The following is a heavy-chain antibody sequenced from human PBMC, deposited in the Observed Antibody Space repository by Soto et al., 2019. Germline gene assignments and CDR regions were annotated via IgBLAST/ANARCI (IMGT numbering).Heavy chain of an antibody. V-gene: IGHV1-46*01. CDR2: ISGNGDST. J-gene: IGHJ5*02. D-gene: IGHD3-10*01. CDR3: ARERDFGELSYDL. Sequence: QVRLVQSGPELKDPGASVRISCTPFGFPLARYYIHWVRQAPGQGPEWIGYISGNGDSTAYSQKFNGRVTITIGSMELSSLRSDDAAMYYCARERDFGELSYDLWGQGTLVTVSS. CDR1: GFPLARYY.